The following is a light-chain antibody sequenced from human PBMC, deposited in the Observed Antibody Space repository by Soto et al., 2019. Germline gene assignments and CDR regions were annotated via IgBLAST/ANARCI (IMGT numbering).Light chain of an antibody. CDR1: SADVAGY. J-gene: IGLJ1*01. V-gene: IGLV2-11*01. CDR2: DVN. Sequence: QSALTQPRSVSGSPGQSVTISCPGTSADVAGYVSWYQQHPGKPPKLLIYDVNKRPSGVPDRFSGSKSGNTASLAISGLQAEDEADYYCCSYEGSFVHVFESGTKVTVL. CDR3: CSYEGSFVHV.